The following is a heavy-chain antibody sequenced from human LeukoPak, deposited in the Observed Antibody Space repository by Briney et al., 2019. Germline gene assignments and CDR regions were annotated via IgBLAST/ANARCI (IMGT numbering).Heavy chain of an antibody. D-gene: IGHD6-13*01. J-gene: IGHJ4*02. CDR3: ARDGTGSIAAAGHFDY. CDR2: ISSSSSTI. V-gene: IGHV3-48*04. CDR1: GFTFSSYS. Sequence: GGSLRLSCAASGFTFSSYSMNWVRQAPGKGLEWVSYISSSSSTIYYADSVKGRFTISRDNAKNSLYLQMNSLRAEDTAVYYCARDGTGSIAAAGHFDYWGQGTLVTVSS.